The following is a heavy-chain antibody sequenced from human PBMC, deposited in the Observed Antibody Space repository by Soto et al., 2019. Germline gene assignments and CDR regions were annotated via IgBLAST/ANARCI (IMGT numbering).Heavy chain of an antibody. J-gene: IGHJ6*02. Sequence: GGSLRLSCAASGFTFSSYGMHWVRQAPGKGLEWVAVISYDGSNKYYADSVEGRFTISRDNSKNTLYLQMNSLRAEDTAVYYCAKNFPIAPSLNYYYGMDVWGQGTTVTVSS. CDR2: ISYDGSNK. CDR3: AKNFPIAPSLNYYYGMDV. CDR1: GFTFSSYG. V-gene: IGHV3-30*18. D-gene: IGHD6-13*01.